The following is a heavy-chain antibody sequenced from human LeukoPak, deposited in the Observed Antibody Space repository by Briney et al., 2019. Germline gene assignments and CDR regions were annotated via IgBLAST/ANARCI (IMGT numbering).Heavy chain of an antibody. J-gene: IGHJ4*02. CDR1: GGSMTNYY. D-gene: IGHD3-22*01. CDR3: TRGRAYYDSTGYYY. CDR2: TYYSGNT. Sequence: SETLSLTCTVSGGSMTNYYWTWNRQSPGKGLEWIGHTYYSGNTNYNPSLKSRVTISIDTSKNQFTLKLSSVTAADTAVYYCTRGRAYYDSTGYYYWGRGILVTVPS. V-gene: IGHV4-59*01.